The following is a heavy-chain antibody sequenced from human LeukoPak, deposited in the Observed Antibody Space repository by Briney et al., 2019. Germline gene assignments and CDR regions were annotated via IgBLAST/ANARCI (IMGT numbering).Heavy chain of an antibody. CDR2: IYYSGST. J-gene: IGHJ5*02. CDR3: ARHGLRYFDWLLSTYNWFDP. Sequence: SETLSLTCAVYGGSFSGYYWSWIRQPPGKGLEWIGSIYYSGSTYYNPSLKSRVTISVDTSKNQFSLKLSSVTAADTAVYYCARHGLRYFDWLLSTYNWFDPWGQGTLVTVSS. CDR1: GGSFSGYY. V-gene: IGHV4-34*01. D-gene: IGHD3-9*01.